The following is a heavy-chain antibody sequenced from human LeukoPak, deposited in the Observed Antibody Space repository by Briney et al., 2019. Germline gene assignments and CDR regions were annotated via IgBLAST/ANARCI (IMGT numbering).Heavy chain of an antibody. CDR2: INWNGGST. V-gene: IGHV3-20*04. J-gene: IGHJ6*03. CDR1: GFTFDDYG. CDR3: ARVSSSSLYYYYYMDV. D-gene: IGHD6-6*01. Sequence: GGSLRLSCAASGFTFDDYGMSWVRQAPGKGLEWVSGINWNGGSTSYADSVKGRFTISRDNAKNSLYLQMNSLRAEDTALYYCARVSSSSLYYYYYMDVWGKGTTVTVSS.